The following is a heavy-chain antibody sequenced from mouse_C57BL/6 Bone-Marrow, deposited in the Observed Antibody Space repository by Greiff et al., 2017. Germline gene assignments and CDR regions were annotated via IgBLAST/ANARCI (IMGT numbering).Heavy chain of an antibody. V-gene: IGHV14-4*01. Sequence: EVQLQESGAELVRPGASVKLSCTASGFNIKDDYMHWVKQRPEQGLEWIGWIDPENGDTEYASTFQGKAPITEDTSSNTAYLQLSSLTSEDTAVYYCTTLDGYYFYWYFDVWGTGTTVTVSS. CDR2: IDPENGDT. D-gene: IGHD2-3*01. CDR1: GFNIKDDY. J-gene: IGHJ1*03. CDR3: TTLDGYYFYWYFDV.